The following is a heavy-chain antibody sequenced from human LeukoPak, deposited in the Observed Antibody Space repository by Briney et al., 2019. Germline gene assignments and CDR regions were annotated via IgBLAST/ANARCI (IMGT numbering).Heavy chain of an antibody. Sequence: GSLRLSCAASGFTFSSYSMNWVRQAPGKGLEWVSYISSSSSTIYYADSVKGRFTISRDNAKNSLYLQMNSLRAEDTAVYYCARDSVVRGVIFAYWGQGTLVTVSS. CDR2: ISSSSSTI. CDR3: ARDSVVRGVIFAY. CDR1: GFTFSSYS. V-gene: IGHV3-48*04. D-gene: IGHD3-10*01. J-gene: IGHJ4*02.